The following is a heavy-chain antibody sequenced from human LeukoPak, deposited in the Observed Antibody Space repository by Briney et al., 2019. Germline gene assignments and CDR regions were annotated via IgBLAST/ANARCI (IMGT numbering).Heavy chain of an antibody. J-gene: IGHJ4*02. Sequence: GGYLSLSCAASGFTFSNYGIHWVRQAPGKGLEWVAVISSNGGKTYYADSVKGRFTISRDDSKNTLYLQMNSLSGEDTAIYYCAKEGWDISKWYGRIDDWGQGTLVTVSS. CDR1: GFTFSNYG. CDR3: AKEGWDISKWYGRIDD. CDR2: ISSNGGKT. D-gene: IGHD2-15*01. V-gene: IGHV3-30*18.